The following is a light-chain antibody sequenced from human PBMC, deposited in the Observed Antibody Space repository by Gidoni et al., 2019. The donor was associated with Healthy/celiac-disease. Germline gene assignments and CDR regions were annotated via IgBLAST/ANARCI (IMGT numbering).Light chain of an antibody. V-gene: IGKV3-15*01. Sequence: MVMTQSPATLSVPPAQRAPLSCRASQIVSSNLAWYQQKHGQAHRLLIYGASTRATGIPARFSGSGSGTEFTLNISSLQSEEFAVYNGQQYNNWRPLTFGGGTKVEIK. CDR2: GAS. CDR3: QQYNNWRPLT. J-gene: IGKJ4*01. CDR1: QIVSSN.